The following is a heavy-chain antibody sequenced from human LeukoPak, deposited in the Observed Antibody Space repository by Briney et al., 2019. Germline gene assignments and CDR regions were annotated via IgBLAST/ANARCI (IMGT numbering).Heavy chain of an antibody. D-gene: IGHD3-22*01. CDR1: GSTFTSYA. J-gene: IGHJ5*02. V-gene: IGHV1-69*05. Sequence: GASVKVSCKVSGSTFTSYAISWVRQAPGQGLEWMGWIIPIFGTANYAQKFQGRVTITTDESTSTAYMELSSLRSEDTAVYYCARGPRDSSGYPLGRFDPWGQGTLVTVSS. CDR3: ARGPRDSSGYPLGRFDP. CDR2: IIPIFGTA.